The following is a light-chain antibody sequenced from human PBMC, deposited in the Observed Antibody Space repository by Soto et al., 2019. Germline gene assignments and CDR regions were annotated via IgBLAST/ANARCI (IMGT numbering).Light chain of an antibody. CDR1: SSDVGGYNY. CDR3: GSYTGSITYV. J-gene: IGLJ1*01. CDR2: EVT. Sequence: QSALTQPASVSGSPGQSITISCTGTSSDVGGYNYVSWYQQHPGKAPKLMIYEVTNRPSGVSNRFSGSKSGNTASLTISGLQVEDEAEYYCGSYTGSITYVFGTGTKVTVL. V-gene: IGLV2-14*01.